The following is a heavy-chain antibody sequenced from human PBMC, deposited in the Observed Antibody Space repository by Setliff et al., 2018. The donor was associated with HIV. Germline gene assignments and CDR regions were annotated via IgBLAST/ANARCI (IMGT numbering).Heavy chain of an antibody. CDR1: GYTFTGYY. Sequence: ASVKVSCKASGYTFTGYYMHWVRQAPGQGLEWMGWINPDSGGTNLAQKFLGRVTLTRDTSTSTAYMELSRLRSDDTAVYYCARKSLTGTIDSWGQGTLVTVSS. J-gene: IGHJ4*02. CDR3: ARKSLTGTIDS. V-gene: IGHV1-2*02. CDR2: INPDSGGT. D-gene: IGHD1-1*01.